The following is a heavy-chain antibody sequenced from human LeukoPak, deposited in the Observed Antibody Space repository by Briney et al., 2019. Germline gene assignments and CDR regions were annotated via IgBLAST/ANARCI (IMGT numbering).Heavy chain of an antibody. J-gene: IGHJ4*02. CDR3: ARGGLYGYDVFDY. CDR1: GFTFSSYE. CDR2: ISGSGRTM. Sequence: GGSLRLSCAASGFTFSSYEMNWVRHAPGKGLEWVSYISGSGRTMSYADSVKGRFTISRDNAKNSLYLQMNSLRVEDTAVYHCARGGLYGYDVFDYWGQGTLVTVSS. D-gene: IGHD5-12*01. V-gene: IGHV3-48*03.